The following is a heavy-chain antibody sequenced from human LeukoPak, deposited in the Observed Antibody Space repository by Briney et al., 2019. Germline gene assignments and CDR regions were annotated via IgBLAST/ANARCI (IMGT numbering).Heavy chain of an antibody. CDR3: ARDSSGGYGFIDY. Sequence: PSETLSLTCIVSGGSISNSGYYWGWIRQHPGKGLEWIGYIYHSGNNYYNPSLKSRVIISVDTSKNQFSLKLNSVTAADTAVYYCARDSSGGYGFIDYWGQGSLVTVSS. J-gene: IGHJ4*02. CDR1: GGSISNSGYY. D-gene: IGHD5-12*01. CDR2: IYHSGNN. V-gene: IGHV4-31*03.